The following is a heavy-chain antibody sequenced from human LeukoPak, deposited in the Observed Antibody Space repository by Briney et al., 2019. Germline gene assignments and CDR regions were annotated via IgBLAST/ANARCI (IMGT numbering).Heavy chain of an antibody. J-gene: IGHJ6*03. V-gene: IGHV4-59*12. CDR2: IYYSGST. CDR1: GGSISSYY. CDR3: ARGREIWYYYGSGTMDV. Sequence: PSETLSLTCTVSGGSISSYYWSWIRQPPGKGLEWIGYIYYSGSTNYNPSLKSRVTISVDTSKNQFSLKLSSVTAADTAVYYCARGREIWYYYGSGTMDVWGKGTTVTVSS. D-gene: IGHD3-10*01.